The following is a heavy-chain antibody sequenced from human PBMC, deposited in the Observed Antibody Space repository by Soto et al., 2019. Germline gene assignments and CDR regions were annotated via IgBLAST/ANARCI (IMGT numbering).Heavy chain of an antibody. CDR2: IYPCDSDT. V-gene: IGHV5-51*01. CDR3: ARHGPLVYNSSSYYYYYYGMDV. Sequence: GGSLKISFKGSGYSFTRYWIGLVRQMPGKGLEWWWIIYPCDSDTRYSPSFQGQITISADKSISTAYLQWSSLKASGTAMYYCARHGPLVYNSSSYYYYYYGMDVWGQGTTVTVSS. CDR1: GYSFTRYW. D-gene: IGHD6-6*01. J-gene: IGHJ6*02.